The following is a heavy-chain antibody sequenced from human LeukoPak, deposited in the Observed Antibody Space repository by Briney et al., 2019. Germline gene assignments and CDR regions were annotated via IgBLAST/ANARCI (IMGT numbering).Heavy chain of an antibody. CDR3: ARAPIGSIDY. CDR1: GASVTSSY. CDR2: IYYTGYT. V-gene: IGHV4-59*02. J-gene: IGHJ4*02. D-gene: IGHD1-1*01. Sequence: PSETLSLTCSVSGASVTSSYWTWVRLPPGRGLEWIGYIYYTGYTNYNPSLKSRVTISLDIYTSQLSLEVISVTAADTAIYYCARAPIGSIDYWGPGALVTVSS.